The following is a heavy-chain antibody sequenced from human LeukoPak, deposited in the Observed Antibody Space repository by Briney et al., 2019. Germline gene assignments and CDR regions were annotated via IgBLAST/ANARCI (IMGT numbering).Heavy chain of an antibody. CDR3: AKEPSH. CDR2: ITGREGNT. CDR1: GFSFRKYS. Sequence: GGSLRLSCVASGFSFRKYSMSWVRQAPGQGLEWVSSITGREGNTYAADSVKGRFTISRDSSEDTLDLQMDSLRAEDTAIYYCAKEPSHWGRGTLVSVSS. J-gene: IGHJ4*02. V-gene: IGHV3-23*01.